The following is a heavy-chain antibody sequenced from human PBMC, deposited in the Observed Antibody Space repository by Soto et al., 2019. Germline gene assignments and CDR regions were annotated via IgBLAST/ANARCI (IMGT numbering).Heavy chain of an antibody. J-gene: IGHJ5*02. V-gene: IGHV1-69*06. CDR3: ARSPVNYCSGGSCYPGWFDP. Sequence: QVQLVQSGAEVKKPGSSVKVSCKASGGTFSSYAISWVRQAPGQGLEWMGGIIPIFGTANYAQKFQGRVTITADKSTSTAYMELSSLRSEDTAVYYCARSPVNYCSGGSCYPGWFDPWGQGTLVTVSS. CDR1: GGTFSSYA. CDR2: IIPIFGTA. D-gene: IGHD2-15*01.